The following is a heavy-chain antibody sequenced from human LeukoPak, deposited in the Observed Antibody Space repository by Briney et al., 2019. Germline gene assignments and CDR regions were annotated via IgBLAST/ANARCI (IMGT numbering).Heavy chain of an antibody. D-gene: IGHD5-18*01. Sequence: PSETLSLTCAVHGGSFSGYYWSWIRQPPGKGLEWIGEINHSGSTNYSPSLKSRVTISVDTSKNQFSLKLSSVTAADTAVYYCARGIRGHSYGYIYFDYWGQGTLVTVSS. CDR2: INHSGST. J-gene: IGHJ4*02. V-gene: IGHV4-34*01. CDR3: ARGIRGHSYGYIYFDY. CDR1: GGSFSGYY.